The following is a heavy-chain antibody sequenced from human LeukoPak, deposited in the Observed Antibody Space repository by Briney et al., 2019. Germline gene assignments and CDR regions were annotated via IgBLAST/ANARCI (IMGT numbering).Heavy chain of an antibody. CDR3: TRLSLVVVRYAFDI. V-gene: IGHV3-49*04. D-gene: IGHD3-22*01. CDR1: GFTFGDYG. CDR2: IRSEAYGGTT. Sequence: PGGSLRLSCTGSGFTFGDYGMSWVRQAPGKGLEWVAFIRSEAYGGTTEYAASVKGRFTISRDDSKSIAYLQMNSLKTEDTAVYYCTRLSLVVVRYAFDIWGQGTMVTVSS. J-gene: IGHJ3*02.